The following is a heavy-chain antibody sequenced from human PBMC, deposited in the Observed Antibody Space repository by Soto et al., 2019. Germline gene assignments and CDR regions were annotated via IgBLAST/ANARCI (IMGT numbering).Heavy chain of an antibody. V-gene: IGHV4-59*01. CDR2: IYDSGNT. J-gene: IGHJ6*02. CDR3: ARGGGKYYYESSGHSNHAMDV. Sequence: SETLSLTYTVSGGPIRSYCWSWIRQPPGKGLEWIGYIYDSGNTDYNPSLKSRVTISVDTSKNQFSLNLSSGTTADTAVYYCARGGGKYYYESSGHSNHAMDVWGQGTTVTVSS. D-gene: IGHD3-22*01. CDR1: GGPIRSYC.